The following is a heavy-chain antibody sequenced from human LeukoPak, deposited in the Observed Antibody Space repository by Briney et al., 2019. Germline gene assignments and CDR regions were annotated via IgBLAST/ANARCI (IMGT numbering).Heavy chain of an antibody. CDR1: GFTFSSYE. CDR2: ISSSGSTI. CDR3: ARDRWDIVATISDY. V-gene: IGHV3-48*03. Sequence: PGGSLRLSCAASGFTFSSYEMNWVRQAPGKGLEWVSYISSSGSTIYYADSVKGRFTISRDNAKNSLYLQMNSLRAEDTAVYYCARDRWDIVATISDYWGQGTLVTVSS. D-gene: IGHD5-12*01. J-gene: IGHJ4*02.